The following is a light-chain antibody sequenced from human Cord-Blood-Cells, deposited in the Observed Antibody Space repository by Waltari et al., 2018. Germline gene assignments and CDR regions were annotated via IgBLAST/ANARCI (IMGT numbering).Light chain of an antibody. CDR2: AAS. Sequence: DIQMTQSPSSLSAFVGDRVTITCRASQSISSYLNWYQQKPGKAPKLLIYAASSLQSGVPSRFSGSGSATDFTLTISSLQPEDFATYYCQQSYSTRLTFGGGTK. J-gene: IGKJ4*01. V-gene: IGKV1-39*01. CDR3: QQSYSTRLT. CDR1: QSISSY.